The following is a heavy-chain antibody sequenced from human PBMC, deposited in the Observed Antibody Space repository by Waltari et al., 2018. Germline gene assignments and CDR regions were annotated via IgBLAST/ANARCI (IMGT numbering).Heavy chain of an antibody. D-gene: IGHD3-9*01. Sequence: QLPLVESGGTVVQPGGSLRLSCSSSGFLFTASPMHWVRPAPGKGLEWVALVHYHGGTKSYADSVGGRFTISRDTSKDILYLEMSSLRVEDTATYYCAKDFDTGPEGFGTWGQGTNVTVSS. V-gene: IGHV3-30*14. CDR3: AKDFDTGPEGFGT. CDR1: GFLFTASP. CDR2: VHYHGGTK. J-gene: IGHJ3*01.